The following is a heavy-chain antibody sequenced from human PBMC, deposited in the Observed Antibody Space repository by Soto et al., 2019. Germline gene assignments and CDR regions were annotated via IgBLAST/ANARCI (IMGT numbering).Heavy chain of an antibody. J-gene: IGHJ5*02. D-gene: IGHD6-6*01. CDR2: ISAYNGNT. Sequence: ASVKVSCKASGYTFTSYGISWVRQAPGQGLEWMGWISAYNGNTNYAQKLQGRVTMTTDTSTSTAYMELRSLRSDDTAVYYCARVIGAARPPTWWFDPWGQGTLVTVSS. V-gene: IGHV1-18*01. CDR3: ARVIGAARPPTWWFDP. CDR1: GYTFTSYG.